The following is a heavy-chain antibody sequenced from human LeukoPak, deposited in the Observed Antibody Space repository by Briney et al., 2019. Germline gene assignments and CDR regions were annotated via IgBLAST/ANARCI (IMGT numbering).Heavy chain of an antibody. CDR3: ATELGTFDY. J-gene: IGHJ4*02. CDR2: INDNGSTR. Sequence: GGSLRLSCGASGFTFSNYAMSWVRQAPGKGLEWVSGINDNGSTRFYAASVKGRFTSSRDNPKNTLYLQMNSLRAEDTAVYYCATELGTFDYWGQGTLVTVSS. D-gene: IGHD7-27*01. CDR1: GFTFSNYA. V-gene: IGHV3-23*01.